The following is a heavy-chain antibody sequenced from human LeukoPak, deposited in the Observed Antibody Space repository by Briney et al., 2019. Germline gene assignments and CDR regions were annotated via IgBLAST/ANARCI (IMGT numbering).Heavy chain of an antibody. CDR2: INHSGST. CDR3: ARGATPAATSYRYGYAY. V-gene: IGHV4-34*01. CDR1: GGSFSGYY. D-gene: IGHD5-18*01. J-gene: IGHJ4*02. Sequence: SETLSLTCAVYGGSFSGYYWSWIRQPTGKGLEWIGEINHSGSTNYNPSLKSRVTISVDTSKNQFSLKLSSVTAADTAVYYCARGATPAATSYRYGYAYWGQGTLVTVSS.